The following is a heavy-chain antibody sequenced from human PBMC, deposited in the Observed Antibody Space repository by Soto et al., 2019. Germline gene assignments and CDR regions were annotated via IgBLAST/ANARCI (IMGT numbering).Heavy chain of an antibody. CDR3: ARKKLASLDH. Sequence: QVVLLQSGTEVKRPVSSVKVSCKASGVPFNSYGFAWVRQAPGRGLEWVGRINPASQVRNYQKSLQGRVTIIAEQTNTTAYMELSGQKCEGKGGYYCARKKLASLDHWGQGTLVTVSS. CDR1: GVPFNSYG. V-gene: IGHV1-69*09. CDR2: INPASQVR. J-gene: IGHJ4*02.